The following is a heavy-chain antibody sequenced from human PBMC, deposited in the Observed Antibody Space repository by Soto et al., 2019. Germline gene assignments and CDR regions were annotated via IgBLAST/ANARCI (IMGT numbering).Heavy chain of an antibody. J-gene: IGHJ4*01. CDR2: IKAGDTST. CDR1: GLTLSSFA. V-gene: IGHV3-23*01. D-gene: IGHD6-19*01. CDR3: ARPTEAVVHRFDY. Sequence: EVQLLESGGGLVQPGGSLRLSCVASGLTLSSFAMNWVRQVPGKGLEWVTVIKAGDTSTIYADSVKGRFTISRDNSKNTVYLQMGRVRGEDTAVYYCARPTEAVVHRFDYWGHGTLVYVSS.